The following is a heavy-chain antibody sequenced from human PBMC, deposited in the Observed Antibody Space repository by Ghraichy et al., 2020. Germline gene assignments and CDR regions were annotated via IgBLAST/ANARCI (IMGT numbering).Heavy chain of an antibody. J-gene: IGHJ6*02. D-gene: IGHD2-2*01. CDR2: INHSGST. CDR1: GGSFSGYY. CDR3: ARGREPKYQLAPRGYYGMDV. Sequence: SETLSLTCAVYGGSFSGYYWSWIRQPPGKGLEWIGEINHSGSTNYNPSLKSRVTISVDTSKNQFSLKLSSVTAADTAVYYCARGREPKYQLAPRGYYGMDVWGQGTTVTVSS. V-gene: IGHV4-34*01.